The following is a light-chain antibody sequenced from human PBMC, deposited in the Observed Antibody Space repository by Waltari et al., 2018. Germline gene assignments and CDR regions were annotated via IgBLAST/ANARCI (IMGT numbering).Light chain of an antibody. CDR3: SSYAGRDTFII. V-gene: IGLV2-11*01. J-gene: IGLJ2*01. Sequence: QSALTQSRSVSGSPGQSVTISSTGTSSVVGTYDYVSWYQQHPGRAPKLMIYDVTERPSGVPDRFSASKSGNTASLTISGLQADDEAEYYCSSYAGRDTFIIFGGGTKLTVL. CDR2: DVT. CDR1: SSVVGTYDY.